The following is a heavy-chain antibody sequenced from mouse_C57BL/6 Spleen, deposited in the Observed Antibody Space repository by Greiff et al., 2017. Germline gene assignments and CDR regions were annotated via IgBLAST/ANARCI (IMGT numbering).Heavy chain of an antibody. J-gene: IGHJ1*03. CDR3: ARSGNYYGSSDGYFDV. V-gene: IGHV1-54*01. Sequence: QFQLKQSGAELVRPGTSVKVSCTASGFAFTNSLIEWVKQRPGQGLEWIGVINPGSGGTNYKEKFKGKAPLTADKSSSTAYMQLSSLTSEDSAGYFCARSGNYYGSSDGYFDVWGTGTTVTVSS. D-gene: IGHD1-1*01. CDR2: INPGSGGT. CDR1: GFAFTNSL.